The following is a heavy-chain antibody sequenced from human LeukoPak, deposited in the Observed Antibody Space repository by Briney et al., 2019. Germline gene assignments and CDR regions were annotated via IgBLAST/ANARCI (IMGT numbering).Heavy chain of an antibody. CDR3: ARITGNYYEIDY. CDR2: IWYDGSKE. CDR1: GFTFRSHG. D-gene: IGHD3-22*01. J-gene: IGHJ4*02. V-gene: IGHV3-33*01. Sequence: GGSLRLSCAASGFTFRSHGMHWVRQAPGKGLEWAAVIWYDGSKEYYADSVKGRFTVSRDNSKNTLYLQMNSLRADDTAVYYYARITGNYYEIDYWGQGPLVTVSS.